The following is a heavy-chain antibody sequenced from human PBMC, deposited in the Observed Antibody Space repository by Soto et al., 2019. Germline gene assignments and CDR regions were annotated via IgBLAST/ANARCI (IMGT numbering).Heavy chain of an antibody. CDR3: ARDRGTKYWYLAY. Sequence: PGGSLRLSCAASGFTFSSYALHWVRQAPGKGLEWVAVISYDGTSKFYADSVKGRFTISRDTSKNTVSLQMNSLRGEDTAVYYCARDRGTKYWYLAYWGPGTLLTAFS. V-gene: IGHV3-30-3*01. CDR1: GFTFSSYA. CDR2: ISYDGTSK. J-gene: IGHJ4*02. D-gene: IGHD2-8*02.